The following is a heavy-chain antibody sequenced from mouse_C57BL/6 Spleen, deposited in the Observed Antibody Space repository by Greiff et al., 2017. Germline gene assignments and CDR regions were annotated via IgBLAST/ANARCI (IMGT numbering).Heavy chain of an antibody. CDR2: IYPRSGNT. CDR3: ARFCYDYDRGDYDAMDY. V-gene: IGHV1-81*01. D-gene: IGHD2-4*01. J-gene: IGHJ4*01. Sequence: QVQLKESGAELARPGASVKLSCKASGYTFTSYGISWVKQRTGQGLEWIGEIYPRSGNTYYNEKFKGKATLTADKSSSAAYMELRSLTSEDSAVYVCARFCYDYDRGDYDAMDYWGQGTSVTVSS. CDR1: GYTFTSYG.